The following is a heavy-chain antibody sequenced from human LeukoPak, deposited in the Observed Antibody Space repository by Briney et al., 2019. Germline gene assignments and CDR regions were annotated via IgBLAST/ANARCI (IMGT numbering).Heavy chain of an antibody. Sequence: SETLSLTCTVSGGSISSSSYYWGWIRQPPGKGLEWIGSIYYSGSTYYNPSLKSRVTISVDTSKNQSSLKLSSVTAADTAVYYCARHRNYGSGPNWFDPWGQGTLVTVSS. V-gene: IGHV4-39*01. CDR1: GGSISSSSYY. CDR2: IYYSGST. J-gene: IGHJ5*02. CDR3: ARHRNYGSGPNWFDP. D-gene: IGHD3-10*01.